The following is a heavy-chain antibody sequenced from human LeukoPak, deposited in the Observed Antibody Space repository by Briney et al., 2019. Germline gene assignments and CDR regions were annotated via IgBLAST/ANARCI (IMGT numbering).Heavy chain of an antibody. D-gene: IGHD6-19*01. J-gene: IGHJ4*02. V-gene: IGHV1-18*01. CDR2: ISAYNGNT. CDR3: AREDRLYSSGWGDDY. Sequence: ASVKVSCKASGYIFTSYGISWVRQAPGQGLEWMGWISAYNGNTNYAQKLQGRVTMTTDTSTTTAYMELRSLRSDDTAVYYCAREDRLYSSGWGDDYWGQGTLVTVSS. CDR1: GYIFTSYG.